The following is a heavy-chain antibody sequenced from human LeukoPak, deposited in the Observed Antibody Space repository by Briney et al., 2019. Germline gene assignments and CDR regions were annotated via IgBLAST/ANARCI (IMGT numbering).Heavy chain of an antibody. CDR3: ARFTTVVPAFWYFDL. V-gene: IGHV4-59*11. CDR1: GGSISSHY. CDR2: IYYSGST. J-gene: IGHJ2*01. D-gene: IGHD4-23*01. Sequence: SETLSLTCTVSGGSISSHYWSWIRQPPGKGLEWIGYIYYSGSTNYNPSLKSRVTISVDTSKNQFSLKLSSVTAADTAVYYCARFTTVVPAFWYFDLWGRGTLVTVSS.